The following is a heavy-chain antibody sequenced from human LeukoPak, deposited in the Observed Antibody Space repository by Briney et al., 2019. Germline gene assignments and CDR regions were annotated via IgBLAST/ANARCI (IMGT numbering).Heavy chain of an antibody. D-gene: IGHD2-8*01. J-gene: IGHJ4*02. CDR3: ARAPQWARFDY. V-gene: IGHV3-53*01. Sequence: PGGSLRLSCAASGFTVSSNYMSWVRQAPGKGLEWVSVIYSGGSTYYADSVKGRFTISRDNSKNTVYLQMNSLRAEDTAVYYCARAPQWARFDYWGQGTLVTVSS. CDR2: IYSGGST. CDR1: GFTVSSNY.